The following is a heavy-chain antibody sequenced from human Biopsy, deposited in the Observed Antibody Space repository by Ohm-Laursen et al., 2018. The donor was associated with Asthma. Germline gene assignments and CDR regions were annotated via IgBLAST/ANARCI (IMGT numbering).Heavy chain of an antibody. D-gene: IGHD3-3*01. Sequence: SLRLSCAASGFTLRSYAMHWVRQAPGKGLEWVAVGGSYYDGGLKYYADSVNGRFTVSRDDSKNTLYLQMNSLRPDDTAVYYCARDVMEWYLPVFDFWGQGTLVTVSS. J-gene: IGHJ4*02. CDR2: GGSYYDGGLK. CDR3: ARDVMEWYLPVFDF. CDR1: GFTLRSYA. V-gene: IGHV3-30-3*01.